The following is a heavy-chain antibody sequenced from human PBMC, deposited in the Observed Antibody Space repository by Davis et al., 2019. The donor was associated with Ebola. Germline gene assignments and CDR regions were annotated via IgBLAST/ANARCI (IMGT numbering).Heavy chain of an antibody. Sequence: GESLKISCAASGFTFSSYDMHWVRQATGKGLEWVSAIGTAGDPYYPGSVKGRFTISRENAKNSLYLQMNSLRAGDTAVYYCARGQANWGRGYAFDIWGQGTMVTVSS. J-gene: IGHJ3*02. D-gene: IGHD7-27*01. CDR3: ARGQANWGRGYAFDI. CDR2: IGTAGDP. V-gene: IGHV3-13*05. CDR1: GFTFSSYD.